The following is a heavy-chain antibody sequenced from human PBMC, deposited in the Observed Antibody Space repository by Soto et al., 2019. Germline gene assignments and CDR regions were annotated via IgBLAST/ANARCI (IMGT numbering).Heavy chain of an antibody. D-gene: IGHD6-13*01. CDR3: ARSIAAAGTTTYYYYGMDV. Sequence: ASGKVSCKASGGTFSSYAISWVRQAPGQGLEWMGGIIPIFGTANYAQKFQGRVTITADESTSTAYMELSSLRSEDTAVYYCARSIAAAGTTTYYYYGMDVWGQGTTVTVSS. J-gene: IGHJ6*02. CDR2: IIPIFGTA. CDR1: GGTFSSYA. V-gene: IGHV1-69*13.